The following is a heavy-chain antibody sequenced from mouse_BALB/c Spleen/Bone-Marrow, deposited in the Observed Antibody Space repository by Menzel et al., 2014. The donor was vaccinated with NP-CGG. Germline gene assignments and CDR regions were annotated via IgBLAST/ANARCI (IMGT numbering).Heavy chain of an antibody. V-gene: IGHV1-67*01. CDR3: ARRGSMDY. Sequence: VQLVESGAELVRPGVSVKISCKGSGYTFTDYSIHWVRQSHAKSLEWIGVISTYYGDANYNQKFKGKATMTVDKSSSTAYMELARLTSEDSAIYYCARRGSMDYWGQGTSGTVSS. CDR2: ISTYYGDA. J-gene: IGHJ4*01. CDR1: GYTFTDYS.